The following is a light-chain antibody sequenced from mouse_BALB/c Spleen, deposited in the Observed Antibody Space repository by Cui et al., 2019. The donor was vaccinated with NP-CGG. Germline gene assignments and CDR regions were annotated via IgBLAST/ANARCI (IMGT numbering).Light chain of an antibody. J-gene: IGLJ1*01. CDR2: GTN. V-gene: IGLV1*01. Sequence: VVTKQAALTTSPGETVTLTCRSSTGAVTTSNYANWVQEKPDHLFTGLIGGTNNRAPGVPARFSGSLIGDKAALTITGAQTEDEAIYFCALWYSNHWVFGGGTKLTVL. CDR1: TGAVTTSNY. CDR3: ALWYSNHWV.